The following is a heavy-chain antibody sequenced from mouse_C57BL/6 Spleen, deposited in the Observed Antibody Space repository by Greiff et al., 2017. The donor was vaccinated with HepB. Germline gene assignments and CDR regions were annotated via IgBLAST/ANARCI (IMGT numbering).Heavy chain of an antibody. Sequence: VQLQQSGPELVKPGASVKISCKASGYAFSSSWMNWVKQRPGKGLEWIGRIYPGDGDTNYNGKFKGKATLTADKSSSTAYMQLSSLTSEDSAVYFCAGGLRREYYFDYWGQGTTLTVSS. CDR1: GYAFSSSW. CDR3: AGGLRREYYFDY. CDR2: IYPGDGDT. J-gene: IGHJ2*01. V-gene: IGHV1-82*01. D-gene: IGHD2-4*01.